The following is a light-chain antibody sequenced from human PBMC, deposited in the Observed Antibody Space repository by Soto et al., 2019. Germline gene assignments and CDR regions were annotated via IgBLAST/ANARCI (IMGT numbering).Light chain of an antibody. CDR3: QQRSNWPFT. V-gene: IGKV3-11*01. CDR1: QTVTKY. CDR2: DTS. J-gene: IGKJ3*01. Sequence: EIVLTQAQTTLYFSPGDRATLSCRASQTVTKYLAWYQQKPGQAPRLLIYDTSNRATGIPARFSGSGSGTDFTLTISCLQPDDFAVYFCQQRSNWPFTFGPGTTVDFK.